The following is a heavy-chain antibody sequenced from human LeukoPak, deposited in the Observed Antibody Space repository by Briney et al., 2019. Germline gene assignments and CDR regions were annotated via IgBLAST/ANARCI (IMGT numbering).Heavy chain of an antibody. J-gene: IGHJ4*02. D-gene: IGHD2-15*01. Sequence: GRSLRLSCAASGFTFSSYAMAWVRQSPGKGLEWVSCITGDGEYTYHTDSVKGRFTISRDNSKNTLYVQMNSLRAEDTAVYYCAEGTLGSCSGGSCYPLDYWGQGTLVTVSS. V-gene: IGHV3-23*01. CDR2: ITGDGEYT. CDR1: GFTFSSYA. CDR3: AEGTLGSCSGGSCYPLDY.